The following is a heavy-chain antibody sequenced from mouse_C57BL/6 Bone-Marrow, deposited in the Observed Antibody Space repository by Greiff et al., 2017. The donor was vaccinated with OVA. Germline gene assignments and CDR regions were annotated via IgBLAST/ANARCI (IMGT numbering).Heavy chain of an antibody. CDR3: ARESYYYGSSYLFDY. V-gene: IGHV5-16*01. Sequence: EVKLVESEGGLVQPGSSMKLSCTASGFTFSDYYMAWVRQVPEKGLEWVANINYDGSSTYYLDSLKSRFIISRDNAKNILYLQMSSLKSEDTATYYCARESYYYGSSYLFDYWGQGTTLTVSS. CDR2: INYDGSST. J-gene: IGHJ2*01. D-gene: IGHD1-1*01. CDR1: GFTFSDYY.